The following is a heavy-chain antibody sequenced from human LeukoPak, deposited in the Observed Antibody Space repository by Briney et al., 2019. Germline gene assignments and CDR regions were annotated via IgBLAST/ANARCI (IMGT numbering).Heavy chain of an antibody. CDR2: IIPIFGTA. Sequence: ASVKVSCKASGYTFTSYGISWVRQAPGQGLEWMGGIIPIFGTANYAQKFQGRVTITAGESTNTAYMELSSLRSEDTAAYYCARTMVRGVTPDWFDPWGQGTLVTVSS. D-gene: IGHD3-10*01. J-gene: IGHJ5*02. V-gene: IGHV1-69*13. CDR1: GYTFTSYG. CDR3: ARTMVRGVTPDWFDP.